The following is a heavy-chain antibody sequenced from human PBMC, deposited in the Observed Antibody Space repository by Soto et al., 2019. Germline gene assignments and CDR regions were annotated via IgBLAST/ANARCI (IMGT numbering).Heavy chain of an antibody. CDR2: ISSSGSSI. V-gene: IGHV3-11*01. CDR1: GFTSSDYY. CDR3: ARVARPTSSYYFDY. Sequence: GGSLRLSCAASGFTSSDYYMSWIRQAPGKGLEWVSYISSSGSSIYYADSVKGRFAISRDNAKNSLYLQMNSLRDEDTAVYYCARVARPTSSYYFDYWAQGTLVTVSS. J-gene: IGHJ4*02. D-gene: IGHD3-10*01.